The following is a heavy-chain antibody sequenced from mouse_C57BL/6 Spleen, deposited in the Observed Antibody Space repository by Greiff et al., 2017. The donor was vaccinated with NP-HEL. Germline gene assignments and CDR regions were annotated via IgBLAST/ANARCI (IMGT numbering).Heavy chain of an antibody. V-gene: IGHV1-64*01. CDR1: GYTFTSYW. D-gene: IGHD2-4*01. CDR2: IHPNSGST. Sequence: VQLQQSGAELVKPGASVKLSCKASGYTFTSYWMHWVKQRPGQGLEWIGMIHPNSGSTNYNEKFKSKATLTVDKSSSTAYMQLSSLTSEDSAVYYCARIYYDLYWYFDVWGTGTTVTVSS. CDR3: ARIYYDLYWYFDV. J-gene: IGHJ1*03.